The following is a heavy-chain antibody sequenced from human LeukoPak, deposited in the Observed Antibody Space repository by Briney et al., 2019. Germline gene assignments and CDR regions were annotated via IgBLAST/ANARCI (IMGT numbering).Heavy chain of an antibody. CDR3: ARLAYGDYVGY. CDR2: IYYSGST. V-gene: IGHV4-39*01. J-gene: IGHJ4*02. D-gene: IGHD4-17*01. Sequence: GSLRLSCAASGFTFSSYSMNWVRQPPGKGLEWIGSIYYSGSTYYNPSLKSRVTISVDTSKNQFSLKLSSVTAADTAVYYCARLAYGDYVGYWGQGTLVTVSS. CDR1: GFTFSSYSMN.